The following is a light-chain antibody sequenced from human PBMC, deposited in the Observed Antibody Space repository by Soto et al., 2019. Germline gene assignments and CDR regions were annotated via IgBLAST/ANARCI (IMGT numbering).Light chain of an antibody. CDR2: DVS. J-gene: IGKJ2*01. V-gene: IGKV3-11*01. CDR3: QLRS. Sequence: EVVLTQSPATLSLSPGERATLSCRASQSINMFLAWYQQKPGQAPRLLIYDVSNSAAGIPARFSGSGSGTDFTLTISNLEPEDFAVYYCQLRSFGQGTKLEIK. CDR1: QSINMF.